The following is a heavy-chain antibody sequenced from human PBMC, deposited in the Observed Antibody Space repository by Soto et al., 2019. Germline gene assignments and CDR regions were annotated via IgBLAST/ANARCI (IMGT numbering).Heavy chain of an antibody. Sequence: QMQLVQSGPEVKKPGTSVKVSCKASGFTFTSSAMQWVRQARGQRLEWIGWIVVGSGNTNYAQKFQERVTITRDMSTNTAYMELSSLRSEDTAVYYCAAFSRSYTYYYYYMGVWGKGTTVTVSS. CDR3: AAFSRSYTYYYYYMGV. CDR1: GFTFTSSA. J-gene: IGHJ6*03. D-gene: IGHD1-26*01. CDR2: IVVGSGNT. V-gene: IGHV1-58*02.